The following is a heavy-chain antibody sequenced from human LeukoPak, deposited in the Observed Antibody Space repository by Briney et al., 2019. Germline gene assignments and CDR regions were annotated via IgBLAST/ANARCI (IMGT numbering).Heavy chain of an antibody. D-gene: IGHD6-19*01. CDR2: ISSSGSTI. V-gene: IGHV3-48*03. CDR1: GFTFSSYE. CDR3: AKTSSGWYYFDY. Sequence: GGSLRLSCAASGFTFSSYEMNWVRQAPGEGLEWVSYISSSGSTIYYADSVKGRFTISRDNAKNSLYLQMNSLRAEDTAVYYCAKTSSGWYYFDYWGQGTLVTVSS. J-gene: IGHJ4*02.